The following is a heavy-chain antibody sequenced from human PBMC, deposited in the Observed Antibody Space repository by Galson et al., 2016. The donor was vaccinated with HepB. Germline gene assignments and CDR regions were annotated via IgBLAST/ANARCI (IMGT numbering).Heavy chain of an antibody. Sequence: SVKVSCKASGYTFTSYDINWVRQATGQGLEWMGWMNPNSGNTGYAQKFQGRVTVTRNTSISTAYMGLSSLRSEDTAVYYCARGRHYDSSGYYWRWFDPWGQGTLVTVSS. CDR2: MNPNSGNT. V-gene: IGHV1-8*01. CDR3: ARGRHYDSSGYYWRWFDP. D-gene: IGHD3-22*01. J-gene: IGHJ5*02. CDR1: GYTFTSYD.